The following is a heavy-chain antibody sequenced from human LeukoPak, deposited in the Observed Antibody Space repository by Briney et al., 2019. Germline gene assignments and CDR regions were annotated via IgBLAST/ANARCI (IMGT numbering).Heavy chain of an antibody. V-gene: IGHV3-9*01. J-gene: IGHJ2*01. CDR2: ISYNSDTI. D-gene: IGHD2-21*02. CDR3: AKDYCGGDCYSGWYFDL. CDR1: GFTFDDYA. Sequence: GGSLRLSCAASGFTFDDYAMHWVRQAPGKGLEWVSGISYNSDTIAYAVSVKGRFTISRDNAKNSLYLQMNSLRAEDTALYYCAKDYCGGDCYSGWYFDLWGRGTLVTVSS.